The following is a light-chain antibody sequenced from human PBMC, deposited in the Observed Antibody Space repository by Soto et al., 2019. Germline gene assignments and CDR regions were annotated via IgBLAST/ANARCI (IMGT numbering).Light chain of an antibody. CDR3: QQYGYSPPGIT. CDR2: GAS. CDR1: QSVSSSF. V-gene: IGKV3-20*01. Sequence: EIVLTQSPGTLSLSPGERATLSCRASQSVSSSFLAWYQQKLGQAPRLRIYGASNRATGIPDRFSGSGSGSDFSLTISILAPEDFAVYYSQQYGYSPPGITFGQGTRLEIK. J-gene: IGKJ5*01.